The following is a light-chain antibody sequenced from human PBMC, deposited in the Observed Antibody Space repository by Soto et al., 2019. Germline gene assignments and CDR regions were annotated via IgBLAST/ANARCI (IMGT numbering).Light chain of an antibody. V-gene: IGLV2-11*01. CDR2: DVN. CDR1: NSDVGAYDY. CDR3: CSYTGHTYV. Sequence: QSALTQPRSVSGSPGQSVTISCTGTNSDVGAYDYVSWYQQHPDKAPKLMIYDVNMRPSGVPDRFSGSKSGNTASLTVSGLQAEDEADYCCCSYTGHTYVFGTGTKVTVL. J-gene: IGLJ1*01.